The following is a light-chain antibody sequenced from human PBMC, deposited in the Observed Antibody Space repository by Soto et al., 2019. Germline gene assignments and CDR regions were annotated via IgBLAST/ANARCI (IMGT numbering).Light chain of an antibody. CDR2: GAS. V-gene: IGKV3-20*01. CDR3: QQYVGSPRT. CDR1: QSVSSNY. Sequence: EIGLTQSPGTLSLSPEERATLSCRASQSVSSNYLAWYQQKPGQPPRLLIYGASTRATGVPDRFSGSGSGTDFTLSISRLEPEDFAVYYCQQYVGSPRTFGQGTKVEIK. J-gene: IGKJ1*01.